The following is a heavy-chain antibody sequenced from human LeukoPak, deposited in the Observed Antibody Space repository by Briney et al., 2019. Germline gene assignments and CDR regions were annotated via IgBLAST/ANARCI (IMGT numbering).Heavy chain of an antibody. CDR3: ARVVDMMTGADY. D-gene: IGHD3-9*01. CDR1: GFTFGGYP. Sequence: GGSLRLSCAASGFTFGGYPMNWLRQPPGKGLESLAYISGNSGSIHYADSVKGRFTVSRDNAKNSLYLQMNSLKAEDTAVYYCARVVDMMTGADYWGQGTLVTVSS. V-gene: IGHV3-48*03. J-gene: IGHJ4*02. CDR2: ISGNSGSI.